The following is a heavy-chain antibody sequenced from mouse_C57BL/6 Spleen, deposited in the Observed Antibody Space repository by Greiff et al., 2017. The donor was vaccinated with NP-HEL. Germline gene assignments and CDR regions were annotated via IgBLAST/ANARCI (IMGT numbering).Heavy chain of an antibody. CDR2: FVPSDSYT. CDR1: GYTFTSYW. Sequence: VQLQQPGAELVKPGASVKLSCKASGYTFTSYWMQWVKQRPGRGLEWIGEFVPSDSYTNYNQKFKGKATLPVDTSSSTAYMQLSSLTSEDSAVYYCARNDYGYFDYWGQGTTLTVSS. J-gene: IGHJ2*01. CDR3: ARNDYGYFDY. V-gene: IGHV1-50*01. D-gene: IGHD1-1*02.